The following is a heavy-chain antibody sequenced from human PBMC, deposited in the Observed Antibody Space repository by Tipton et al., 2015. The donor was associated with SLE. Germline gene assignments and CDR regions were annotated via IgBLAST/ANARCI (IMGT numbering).Heavy chain of an antibody. CDR3: ARSSSGRYGEYFQH. CDR1: EFTFSTYW. V-gene: IGHV3-7*01. Sequence: SLRLSCAASEFTFSTYWMSWVRQAPGKGLEWVANIKQDGGETYYVDSVKGRFTISRDNAQNSLYLQMNSLRAEDTAVYYCARSSSGRYGEYFQHWGLGTLVVVSS. CDR2: IKQDGGET. D-gene: IGHD6-19*01. J-gene: IGHJ1*01.